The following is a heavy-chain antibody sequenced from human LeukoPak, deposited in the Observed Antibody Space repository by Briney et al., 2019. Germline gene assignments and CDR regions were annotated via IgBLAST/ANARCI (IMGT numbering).Heavy chain of an antibody. Sequence: ASVNVSCKASGYTFTSYYMHWVRQAPGQGLEWMGIINPSGGSTSYAQKFQGRVTMTRDTSTSTVYMELSSLRSEDTAVYYCARSKEDYYDSSGYYSSSPFDYWGQGTLVTVSS. CDR2: INPSGGST. V-gene: IGHV1-46*01. D-gene: IGHD3-22*01. J-gene: IGHJ4*02. CDR1: GYTFTSYY. CDR3: ARSKEDYYDSSGYYSSSPFDY.